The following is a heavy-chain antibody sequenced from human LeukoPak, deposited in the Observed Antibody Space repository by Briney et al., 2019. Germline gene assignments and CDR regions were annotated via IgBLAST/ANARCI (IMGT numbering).Heavy chain of an antibody. V-gene: IGHV4-34*01. CDR3: ARGISSGYGSGSYYNPSREPYFDY. CDR2: INHSGSA. Sequence: SETLSLTCAVYGGSFSGYYWSWIRQPPGKGLEWIGEINHSGSANYNPSLKSRVTISVDTSKNQFSLKLSSVTAADTAVYYCARGISSGYGSGSYYNPSREPYFDYWGQGTLVTVSS. CDR1: GGSFSGYY. D-gene: IGHD3-10*01. J-gene: IGHJ4*02.